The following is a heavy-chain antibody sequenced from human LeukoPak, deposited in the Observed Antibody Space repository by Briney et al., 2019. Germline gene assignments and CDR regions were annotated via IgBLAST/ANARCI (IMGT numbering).Heavy chain of an antibody. J-gene: IGHJ6*02. D-gene: IGHD6-19*01. Sequence: PGGSLRLSCAASGFTFSSYSMNWVRQAPGKGLEWVSSISSSSYIYYADSVKGRFTISRDNAKNSPYLQMNSLRAEDTAVYYCARDVGAVAGIYYYYGMDVWGQGTTVTVSS. CDR2: ISSSSYI. CDR1: GFTFSSYS. CDR3: ARDVGAVAGIYYYYGMDV. V-gene: IGHV3-21*01.